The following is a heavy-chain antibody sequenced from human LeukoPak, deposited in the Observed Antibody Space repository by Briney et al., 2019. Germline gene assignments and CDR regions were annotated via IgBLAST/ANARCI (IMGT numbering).Heavy chain of an antibody. CDR3: ASGYSYGYDY. V-gene: IGHV4-34*01. Sequence: GSLRLSCAASGFTFSSYAMSWVRQPPGKGLEWIGEINHSGSTNYNPSLKSRVTISVDTSKNQFSLKLSSVTAADTAVYYCASGYSYGYDYWGQGTLVTVSS. CDR2: INHSGST. D-gene: IGHD5-18*01. J-gene: IGHJ4*02. CDR1: GFTFSSYA.